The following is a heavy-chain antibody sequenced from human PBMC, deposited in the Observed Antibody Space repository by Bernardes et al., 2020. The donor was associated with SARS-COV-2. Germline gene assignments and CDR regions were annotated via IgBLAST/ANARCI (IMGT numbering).Heavy chain of an antibody. CDR2: IWDDGSRG. CDR1: GFTFRDCT. Sequence: GGTLRLSCAASGFTFRDCTMHWVRKGPGKGLEWVAVIWDDGSRGYYVDSVKGRFAISRDNSNNTLYLQMNNLRVEDTALYRCATEDGEWLESWGQGTLVTVSS. V-gene: IGHV3-33*01. D-gene: IGHD4-17*01. CDR3: ATEDGEWLES. J-gene: IGHJ5*01.